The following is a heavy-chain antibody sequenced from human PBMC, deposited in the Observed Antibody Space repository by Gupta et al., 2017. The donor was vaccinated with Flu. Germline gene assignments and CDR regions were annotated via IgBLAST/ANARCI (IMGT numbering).Heavy chain of an antibody. CDR1: GFTFDDYA. D-gene: IGHD1-1*01. CDR3: AKDIGPTGTAYYYYYGMDV. CDR2: ISWNSGSI. V-gene: IGHV3-9*01. Sequence: EVQLVESGGGLVQPGRSLRLSCAASGFTFDDYAMHWVRQPPGKGLEWVSGISWNSGSIGYADSVKGRFTISRDNAKNSLYLQMNSLRAEDTALYYCAKDIGPTGTAYYYYYGMDVWGQGTTVTVSS. J-gene: IGHJ6*02.